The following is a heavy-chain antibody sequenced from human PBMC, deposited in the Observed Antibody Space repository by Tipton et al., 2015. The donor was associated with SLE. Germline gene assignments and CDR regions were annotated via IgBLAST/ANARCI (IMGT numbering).Heavy chain of an antibody. CDR1: GYSFTNYW. D-gene: IGHD5-24*01. CDR3: ARMDGSLGPFDY. V-gene: IGHV5-51*03. Sequence: QSGAEVKKPGESLRISCKGSGYSFTNYWIAWVRQMPGKGLEWMGIIYPGDSDTRYSPSFQGQVTISADKSISAAYLQWSSLKASDTAVYYGARMDGSLGPFDYWGQGTLVTVSA. CDR2: IYPGDSDT. J-gene: IGHJ4*02.